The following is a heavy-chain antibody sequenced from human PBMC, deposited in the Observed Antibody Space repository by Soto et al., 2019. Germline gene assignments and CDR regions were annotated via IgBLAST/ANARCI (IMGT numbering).Heavy chain of an antibody. Sequence: QVHLAQSGTEVKKPGSSVTVSCRTLGGTFSTYTISWVRQAPGQGLEWMGATIPIFGRTNYAQKFQGRVTITADESTSTAYLDVHSLRSDDTAVYYCALPIPITGVYWGQGTLVTVSS. CDR3: ALPIPITGVY. D-gene: IGHD5-12*01. V-gene: IGHV1-69*01. CDR2: TIPIFGRT. J-gene: IGHJ4*02. CDR1: GGTFSTYT.